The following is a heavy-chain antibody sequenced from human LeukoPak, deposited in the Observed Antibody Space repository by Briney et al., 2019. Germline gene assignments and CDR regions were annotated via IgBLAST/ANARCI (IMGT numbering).Heavy chain of an antibody. CDR2: SNSDGSST. Sequence: GGSLRLSCAASGFTFKTYWIHSVRQAPGKVLVWVSHSNSDGSSTSSADSVRGRFPISRDTAKNTLYLQMNSLSADDTAVYYCASALKGPVNDVFDMWGQGTMVTVSS. V-gene: IGHV3-74*01. D-gene: IGHD4-23*01. J-gene: IGHJ3*02. CDR3: ASALKGPVNDVFDM. CDR1: GFTFKTYW.